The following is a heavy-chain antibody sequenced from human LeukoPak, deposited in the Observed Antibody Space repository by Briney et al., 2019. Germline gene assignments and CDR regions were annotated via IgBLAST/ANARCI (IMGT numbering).Heavy chain of an antibody. Sequence: GGSLRLSCAASGFTFNNYSMNWVRQAPGKGLEWVSSISNSSSYIYYADSVKGRFTISRDNAKNSLYLQMNSLRAEDTGVYYCAREKDDHGDPGPLDAWGQGDLVTVSS. CDR1: GFTFNNYS. V-gene: IGHV3-21*01. CDR3: AREKDDHGDPGPLDA. D-gene: IGHD4-17*01. J-gene: IGHJ5*02. CDR2: ISNSSSYI.